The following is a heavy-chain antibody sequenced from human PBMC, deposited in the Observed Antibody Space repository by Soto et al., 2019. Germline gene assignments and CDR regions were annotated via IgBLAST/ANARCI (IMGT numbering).Heavy chain of an antibody. V-gene: IGHV3-23*01. D-gene: IGHD3-9*01. J-gene: IGHJ3*02. CDR3: ANDMNLRDFRGSPDAFDI. Sequence: EVQLLESGGGLVQPGGSLRLSCAASGFTFSSYAMSWVRQAPGKGLEWVSAISGSGGSTYYADSVKGRFTISRDNSKNTLYMQMNSMRAEDTAVYYCANDMNLRDFRGSPDAFDIWGQGTLVTVSS. CDR2: ISGSGGST. CDR1: GFTFSSYA.